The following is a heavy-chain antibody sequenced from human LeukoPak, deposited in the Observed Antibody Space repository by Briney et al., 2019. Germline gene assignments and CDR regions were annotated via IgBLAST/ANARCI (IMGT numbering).Heavy chain of an antibody. Sequence: SETLSLTCSVYGGSFRGYYWSGIRQPPGKDRDWIGEINHSGSTNYNPSLKSRVTISVDTSKNQFSLKLSSVTAADTAVFFRARNGLRYFASAETWGQGTLVTVSS. V-gene: IGHV4-34*01. CDR3: ARNGLRYFASAET. D-gene: IGHD3-9*01. J-gene: IGHJ5*02. CDR2: INHSGST. CDR1: GGSFRGYY.